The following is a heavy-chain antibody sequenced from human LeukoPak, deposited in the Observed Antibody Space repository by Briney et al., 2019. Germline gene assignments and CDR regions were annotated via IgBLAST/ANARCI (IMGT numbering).Heavy chain of an antibody. CDR1: GGSISSSSYY. J-gene: IGHJ4*02. CDR3: ARGGGYSSSWSY. CDR2: IYYSGST. D-gene: IGHD6-13*01. Sequence: PSETLSLTCTASGGSISSSSYYWGWIRQPPGKGLECIGSIYYSGSTYYNPSLKSRVTISVDTSKNQFSLKLSSVTAADTAVYYCARGGGYSSSWSYWGQGTLVTVSS. V-gene: IGHV4-39*07.